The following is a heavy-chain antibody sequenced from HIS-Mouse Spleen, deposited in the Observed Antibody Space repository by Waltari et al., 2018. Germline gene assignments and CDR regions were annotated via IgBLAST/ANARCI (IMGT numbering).Heavy chain of an antibody. V-gene: IGHV1-2*02. D-gene: IGHD7-27*01. CDR2: INPNSGCT. J-gene: IGHJ4*02. CDR3: AREGALGYFDY. CDR1: GYTFTGYY. Sequence: QVQLVQSGAEVKKPGASVKVSCKASGYTFTGYYMHWVRQAPGQGLVWMGCINPNSGCTNDAQKVQGRVTMTRDTSISTAYMELSRLRSDDTAVYYCAREGALGYFDYWGQGTLVTVSS.